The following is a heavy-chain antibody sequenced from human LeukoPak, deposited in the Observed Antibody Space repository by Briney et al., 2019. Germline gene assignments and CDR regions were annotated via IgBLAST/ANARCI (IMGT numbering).Heavy chain of an antibody. J-gene: IGHJ4*02. CDR1: GFTFSRYS. D-gene: IGHD3-3*01. CDR2: ISNSSSYI. V-gene: IGHV3-21*01. CDR3: ARAPITIFGVVITINRGFDY. Sequence: GGSLRLSCAASGFTFSRYSMNWVRQAPGKGLEWVSSISNSSSYIYYADSVKGRFTISRDNAKNSLYLQMNSLRAEDTAVYYCARAPITIFGVVITINRGFDYWGQGTLVTVSS.